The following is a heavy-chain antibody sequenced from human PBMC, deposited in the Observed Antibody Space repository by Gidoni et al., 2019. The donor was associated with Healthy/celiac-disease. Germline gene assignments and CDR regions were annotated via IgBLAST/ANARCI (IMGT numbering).Heavy chain of an antibody. CDR3: VGRITIFGVAWNAFDI. CDR2: ISSNGGST. CDR1: GFTFSSYA. V-gene: IGHV3-64D*06. J-gene: IGHJ3*02. D-gene: IGHD3-3*01. Sequence: EVQLVESGGGLVQPGGSLRLSCSASGFTFSSYAMHWVRQAPGKGLEYVSAISSNGGSTYYADSVKGRFTISRDNSKNTLYLQMSSLRAEDTAVYYCVGRITIFGVAWNAFDIWGQGTMVTVSS.